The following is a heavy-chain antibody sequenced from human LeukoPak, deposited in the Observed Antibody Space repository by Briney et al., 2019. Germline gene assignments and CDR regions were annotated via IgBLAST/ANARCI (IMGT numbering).Heavy chain of an antibody. J-gene: IGHJ4*02. CDR3: ARTSGSYYFHPLEY. Sequence: GGSLRLSRAASGFTSSSYSMNWVPQAPGKGLRWVSYISSSSSIIYSTDSVKGRFTTSRDNAKNSLYLQMNSLRAEDTAVYYCARTSGSYYFHPLEYWGQGTLVTVSS. D-gene: IGHD1-26*01. V-gene: IGHV3-48*04. CDR2: ISSSSSII. CDR1: GFTSSSYS.